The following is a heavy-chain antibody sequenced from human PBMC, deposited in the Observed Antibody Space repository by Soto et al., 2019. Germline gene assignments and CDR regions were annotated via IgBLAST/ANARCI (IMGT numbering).Heavy chain of an antibody. CDR3: ARAYSSSFGGIYYYYGMDV. Sequence: SQTLSLTCAISGDSVSSNSAAWNWIRQSPSRGLEWLGRTYYRSKWYNDYAVSVKSRITINPDTSKNQFSLQLNSVTPEDTAVYYCARAYSSSFGGIYYYYGMDVWGQGTTVTAP. J-gene: IGHJ6*02. CDR2: TYYRSKWYN. D-gene: IGHD6-6*01. V-gene: IGHV6-1*01. CDR1: GDSVSSNSAA.